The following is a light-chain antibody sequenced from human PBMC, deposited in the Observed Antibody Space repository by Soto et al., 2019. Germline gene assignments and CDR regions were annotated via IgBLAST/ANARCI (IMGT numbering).Light chain of an antibody. V-gene: IGLV2-14*01. CDR3: SSYTSGSVL. CDR2: DVS. Sequence: QSALTQPASVSGSPGQSITVPCTGTSRDVGNYNFVSWYQQHPGKAPKVIIYDVSNRPSGVSDRFSASKSGNTASLTISGLQTEDEAVYFCSSYTSGSVLFGGGTKVTVL. CDR1: SRDVGNYNF. J-gene: IGLJ3*02.